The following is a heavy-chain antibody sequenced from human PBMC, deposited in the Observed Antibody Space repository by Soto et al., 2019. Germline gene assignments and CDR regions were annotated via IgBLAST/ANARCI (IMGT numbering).Heavy chain of an antibody. Sequence: EVQLLESGGGLVQPGESLRLSCVASGFTFSSFAMSWVRQAPGKGLEWVSSISGGGSTSYYTDSVKGRFTISRDKSKNTLYLQMNSLRAEDTALYYCARDSNADGDPDDFDYWGQGTLVTVSS. J-gene: IGHJ4*02. CDR1: GFTFSSFA. D-gene: IGHD4-17*01. CDR3: ARDSNADGDPDDFDY. V-gene: IGHV3-23*01. CDR2: ISGGGSTS.